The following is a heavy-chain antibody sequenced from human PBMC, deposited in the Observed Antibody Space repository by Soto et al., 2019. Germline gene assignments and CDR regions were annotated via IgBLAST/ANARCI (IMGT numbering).Heavy chain of an antibody. V-gene: IGHV1-3*01. J-gene: IGHJ6*02. CDR2: INAGNGNT. CDR3: AIYWSSTSCYPTANYYYYGMDV. Sequence: ASVKVSCKASGYTFTSYAMHWVRQAPGQRLEWMGWINAGNGNTKYSQKFQGRVTITRDTSASTAYMELSSLRSEDTAVYYCAIYWSSTSCYPTANYYYYGMDVWGQGTTVTVSS. D-gene: IGHD2-2*01. CDR1: GYTFTSYA.